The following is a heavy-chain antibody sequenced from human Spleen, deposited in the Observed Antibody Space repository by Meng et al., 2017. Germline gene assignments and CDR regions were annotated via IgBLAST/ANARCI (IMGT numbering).Heavy chain of an antibody. CDR2: INQCGST. D-gene: IGHD4-11*01. CDR3: ARGPTTMAHDFDY. V-gene: IGHV4-34*02. J-gene: IGHJ4*02. CDR1: GWFFHEYY. Sequence: QLTATGRGLFQPSETLSLPCVFFGWFFHEYYWSWIRQPPGKGLEWIGEINQCGSTNYHPSLESRATISVDTSQNNLSLKLSSVTAADSAVYYCARGPTTMAHDFDYWGQGTLVTVSS.